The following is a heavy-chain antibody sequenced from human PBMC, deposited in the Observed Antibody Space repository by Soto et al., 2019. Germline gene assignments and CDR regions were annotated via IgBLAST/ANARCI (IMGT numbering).Heavy chain of an antibody. CDR2: MKPNSGNT. V-gene: IGHV1-8*01. D-gene: IGHD6-19*01. CDR1: GYTFTSYD. Sequence: QVQLVQSGAEVKKPGASVKVSCKASGYTFTSYDINWVRQATGQGLEWMGWMKPNSGNTGYAQKFQGSVSVTRNTCIGTAYMELSSLRSEEPAVYYCARSLAQKYSSGWYDYWGQGTLVTVSS. CDR3: ARSLAQKYSSGWYDY. J-gene: IGHJ4*02.